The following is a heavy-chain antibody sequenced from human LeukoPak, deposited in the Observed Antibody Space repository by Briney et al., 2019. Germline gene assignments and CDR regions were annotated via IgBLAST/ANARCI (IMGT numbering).Heavy chain of an antibody. CDR1: GFTFNSYW. CDR3: ARFDSRRAFDI. Sequence: GGSLRLSCAASGFTFNSYWMSWVRQAPGKGLEWVANIKQDGSEKYYVDSVKGRFTISRDNAKTSLYLQMDSLRVEGTAVYYCARFDSRRAFDIWGQGTMVTVSS. D-gene: IGHD1-14*01. CDR2: IKQDGSEK. J-gene: IGHJ3*02. V-gene: IGHV3-7*01.